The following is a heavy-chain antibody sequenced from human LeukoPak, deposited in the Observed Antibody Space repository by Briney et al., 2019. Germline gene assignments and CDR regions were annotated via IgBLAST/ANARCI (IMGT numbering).Heavy chain of an antibody. V-gene: IGHV4-59*01. CDR1: GVSISSVY. CDR3: ARGFYSPHY. J-gene: IGHJ4*02. Sequence: SETLSLTCTVSGVSISSVYWRGLRPPPGKGLEGIGYIFYSGRTYYNPSLKSRITISVDTSKNQFSLKLSSVTAADTAVYDCARGFYSPHYWGQGTLVSVSS. CDR2: IFYSGRT. D-gene: IGHD4-11*01.